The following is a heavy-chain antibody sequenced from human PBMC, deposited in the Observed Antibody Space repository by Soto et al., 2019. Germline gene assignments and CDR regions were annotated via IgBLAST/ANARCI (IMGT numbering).Heavy chain of an antibody. CDR2: ISHSGRT. V-gene: IGHV4-34*01. CDR3: ARVRRHRVVDYFDY. Sequence: SETLSLTCAVNAGTCIGYYWSWICRPTGNGREWSGGISHSGRTKYNPCLKSGVTISLDRSRNQLTLKLSSVTAEDTAVYYCARVRRHRVVDYFDYWGQGTLVTVSS. J-gene: IGHJ4*02. D-gene: IGHD3-10*01. CDR1: AGTCIGYY.